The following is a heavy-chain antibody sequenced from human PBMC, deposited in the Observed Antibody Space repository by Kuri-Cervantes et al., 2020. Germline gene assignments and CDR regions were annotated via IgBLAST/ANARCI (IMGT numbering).Heavy chain of an antibody. CDR1: GFMFGDYA. J-gene: IGHJ4*02. CDR3: TRVHYAPRRVTTGGDY. D-gene: IGHD4-17*01. Sequence: GESLKISCTASGFMFGDYAMSWVRQAPGKGLEWVGFIRSKAYGGTTEYAASVKGRFTISRDDSKSIAYLQMNSLKTEDTAVYYCTRVHYAPRRVTTGGDYWGQGTLVTVSS. V-gene: IGHV3-49*04. CDR2: IRSKAYGGTT.